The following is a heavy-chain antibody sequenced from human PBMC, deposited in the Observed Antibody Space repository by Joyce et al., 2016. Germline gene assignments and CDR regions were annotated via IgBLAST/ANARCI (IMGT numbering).Heavy chain of an antibody. D-gene: IGHD3-22*01. V-gene: IGHV3-21*02. CDR2: ISSDSTYI. Sequence: EVQLVESGGGLVKPGGSLRISCAASGFTFSTSSMGWFRRAPGKGLEWVSDISSDSTYIFYADSVKGRFTVSRDNAKNSLYLQMNSLRAEDTAVFFCARGGIVYDYSMDLWGQGTTVTVSS. CDR3: ARGGIVYDYSMDL. J-gene: IGHJ6*02. CDR1: GFTFSTSS.